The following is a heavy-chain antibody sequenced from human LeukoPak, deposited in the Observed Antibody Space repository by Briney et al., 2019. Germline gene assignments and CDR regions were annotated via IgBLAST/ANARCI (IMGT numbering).Heavy chain of an antibody. J-gene: IGHJ5*02. Sequence: ASVKVSCKASGYTFTSYGISWVRQAPGQGLEWMGWISAYNGNTNYAQKLQGRVTMTTDTSTSTAYMELRSLRSDGTAVYYCARDRVVVPAALYNWFDPWGQGTLVTVSS. CDR1: GYTFTSYG. V-gene: IGHV1-18*01. D-gene: IGHD2-2*01. CDR2: ISAYNGNT. CDR3: ARDRVVVPAALYNWFDP.